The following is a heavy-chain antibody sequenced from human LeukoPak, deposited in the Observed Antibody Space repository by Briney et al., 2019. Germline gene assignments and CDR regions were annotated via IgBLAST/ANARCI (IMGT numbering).Heavy chain of an antibody. J-gene: IGHJ4*02. Sequence: SETLSLTCTVSGGSTSSYYWSGIRQPAGKGLEWIGRIHTNGNTNYNPSLKSRATMSADTSKNQFSLNVSSVTAADTAVYYCAREGGSYRFFDYWAEGTLVTVSS. CDR1: GGSTSSYY. CDR2: IHTNGNT. CDR3: AREGGSYRFFDY. V-gene: IGHV4-4*07. D-gene: IGHD1-26*01.